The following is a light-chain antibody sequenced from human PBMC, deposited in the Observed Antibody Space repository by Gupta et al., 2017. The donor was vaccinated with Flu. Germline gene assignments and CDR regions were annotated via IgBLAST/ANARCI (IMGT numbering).Light chain of an antibody. V-gene: IGKV1-39*01. J-gene: IGKJ1*01. CDR2: AAS. CDR3: QQSYITPRT. CDR1: ENVGTY. Sequence: PSSLSASVGDRVTITCRASENVGTYLNWYQHKPGRAPKLLLYAASTLQGGVPPRFSGRRSGTDFTLTISSLQPEDFATYYCQQSYITPRTFGPATRVEI.